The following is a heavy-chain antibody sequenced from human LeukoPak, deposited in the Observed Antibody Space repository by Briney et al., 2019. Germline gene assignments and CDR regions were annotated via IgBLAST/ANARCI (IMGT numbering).Heavy chain of an antibody. CDR3: ARTNLDCKNGVCYDY. V-gene: IGHV1-2*04. CDR2: INPNSGGT. CDR1: GYTFTGYY. J-gene: IGHJ4*02. D-gene: IGHD2-8*01. Sequence: ASVKVSCKASGYTFTGYYMHWVRQAPGQGLEWMGWINPNSGGTNYAQKFQGWVTMTRDTSISTAYMELSRLRSDDTAVYYCARTNLDCKNGVCYDYWGQGTLVTVSS.